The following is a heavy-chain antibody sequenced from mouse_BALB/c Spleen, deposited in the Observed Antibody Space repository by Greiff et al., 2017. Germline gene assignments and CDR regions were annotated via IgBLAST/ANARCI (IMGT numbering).Heavy chain of an antibody. Sequence: EVQLQQSGPELVKPGASVTMSCKATGYTFTSYVMHWVKQKPGQGLEWIGYINPYNDGTKYNDKFKGNATLTSDKSSSTAYMELGSLTSEDSAVYYGASSSNFDDWGQGTTLTVSS. V-gene: IGHV1-14*01. J-gene: IGHJ2*01. CDR2: INPYNDGT. CDR1: GYTFTSYV. CDR3: ASSSNFDD. D-gene: IGHD5-1*01.